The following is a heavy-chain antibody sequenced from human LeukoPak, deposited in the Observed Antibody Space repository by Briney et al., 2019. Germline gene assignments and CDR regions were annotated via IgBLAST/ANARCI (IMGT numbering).Heavy chain of an antibody. V-gene: IGHV3-33*01. CDR1: GFTFSSYG. J-gene: IGHJ4*02. CDR3: ARDEYYYDSSGYSRQFDY. D-gene: IGHD3-22*01. CDR2: IWYDGSNK. Sequence: GRSLRLSCAASGFTFSSYGMHWVRQAPGEGLEWVAVIWYDGSNKYYADSVKGRFTISRDNSKNTLYLQMNSLRAEDTAVYYCARDEYYYDSSGYSRQFDYWGQGTLVTVSS.